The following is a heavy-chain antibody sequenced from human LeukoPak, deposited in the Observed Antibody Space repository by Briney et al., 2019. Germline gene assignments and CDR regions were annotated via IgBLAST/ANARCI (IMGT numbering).Heavy chain of an antibody. CDR3: ARGGGYCSGGSCYSRLVY. Sequence: SVKVSCKASGGTFSSYAISWVRQAPGQGLEWMGRIIPIFGIANYAQKFQGRVTITADKSTGTAYMELSSLRSEGTAVYYCARGGGYCSGGSCYSRLVYWGQGTLVTVSS. CDR1: GGTFSSYA. V-gene: IGHV1-69*04. J-gene: IGHJ4*02. CDR2: IIPIFGIA. D-gene: IGHD2-15*01.